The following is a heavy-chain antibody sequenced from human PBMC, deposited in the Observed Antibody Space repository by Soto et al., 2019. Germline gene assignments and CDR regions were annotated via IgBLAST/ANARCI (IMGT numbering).Heavy chain of an antibody. Sequence: QVQLVQSGAEEKKPGTSVKVSCEVSGGTFSNYAITWVRQAPGQGLEWLGGAIPVYGSTNYAQKFQGRVTITAGESATTTFMELSSLRSDDTAVYYCARRGVANSRDAFDIWGQGTLVTVS. J-gene: IGHJ3*02. V-gene: IGHV1-69*01. D-gene: IGHD1-26*01. CDR3: ARRGVANSRDAFDI. CDR2: AIPVYGST. CDR1: GGTFSNYA.